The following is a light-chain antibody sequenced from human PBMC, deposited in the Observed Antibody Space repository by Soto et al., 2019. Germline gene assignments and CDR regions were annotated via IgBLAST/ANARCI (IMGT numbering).Light chain of an antibody. CDR1: QSVTSSY. CDR2: GAS. V-gene: IGKV3-20*01. J-gene: IGKJ1*01. Sequence: EIVLTQSPGTLSLSLGERATLSCRASQSVTSSYLAWYRQKPGQAPRLLVYGASSRATGIPDRFSGSGSGTDFTLTISRLEPEDFAEYYCQQYGTSPGTFGLGTKVEIK. CDR3: QQYGTSPGT.